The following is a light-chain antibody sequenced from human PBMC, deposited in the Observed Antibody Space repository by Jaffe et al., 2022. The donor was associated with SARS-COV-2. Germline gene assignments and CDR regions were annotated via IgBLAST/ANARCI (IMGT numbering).Light chain of an antibody. J-gene: IGKJ2*01. Sequence: EIVMTQTPLSSPVTLGQPASISCRSSQSLVHSDGNTYLSWLQQRPGHPPRLLIYKISKRLSGVPDRFSGSGAGTDFTLKISRVEAEDVGVYYCMQATQWYTFGQGTKLEIK. V-gene: IGKV2-24*01. CDR1: QSLVHSDGNTY. CDR3: MQATQWYT. CDR2: KIS.